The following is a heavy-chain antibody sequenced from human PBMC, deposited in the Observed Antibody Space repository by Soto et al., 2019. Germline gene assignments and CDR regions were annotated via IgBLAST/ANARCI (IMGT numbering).Heavy chain of an antibody. CDR1: GFTFSSYW. Sequence: XGSLRLSCSAAGFTFSSYWMNWGRQAPGKGLEWVANIKQDGSEKYYVDSVKGRFTISRDNAKNSLYLQMNSLRAEDTAVYYCAREIKTTAIKYYYYGMDVWGQGTTVTVSS. CDR3: AREIKTTAIKYYYYGMDV. J-gene: IGHJ6*02. V-gene: IGHV3-7*01. CDR2: IKQDGSEK. D-gene: IGHD4-4*01.